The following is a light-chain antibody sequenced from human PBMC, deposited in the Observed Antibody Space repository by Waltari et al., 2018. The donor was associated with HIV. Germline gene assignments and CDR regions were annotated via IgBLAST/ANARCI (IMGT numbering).Light chain of an antibody. V-gene: IGLV2-14*01. CDR3: SSYRSSSTLEV. CDR1: SSDVGGYNY. CDR2: EVS. J-gene: IGLJ1*01. Sequence: QSALTQPASVSGSPGQSITISCTGTSSDVGGYNYVSWYQQHPGKAPKLMLYEVSNRPSGVSNRCSGSTSGNTASLTISGLQAEDEADYYCSSYRSSSTLEVFGAGTKVTVL.